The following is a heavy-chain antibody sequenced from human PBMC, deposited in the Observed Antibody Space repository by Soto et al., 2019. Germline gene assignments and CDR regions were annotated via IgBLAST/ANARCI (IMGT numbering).Heavy chain of an antibody. J-gene: IGHJ5*02. CDR1: GGSISSGGYY. Sequence: QVQLQESGPGLVKPSQTLSLTCTVSGGSISSGGYYWSWIRQHPGKGLEWIGYIYYSRSTYYNPSIKSRVTISVDTSKNQFSLKLSSVTAADTAVYYCASGSGSYYSWFDPWGQGTLVTVSS. CDR2: IYYSRST. V-gene: IGHV4-31*03. D-gene: IGHD3-10*01. CDR3: ASGSGSYYSWFDP.